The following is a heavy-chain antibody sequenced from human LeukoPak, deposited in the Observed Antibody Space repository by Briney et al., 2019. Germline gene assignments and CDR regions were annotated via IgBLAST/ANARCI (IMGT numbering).Heavy chain of an antibody. Sequence: PGGSLRLSCAASGFTFSDYYMSWIRQAPGKGLESVSYISSSTSYTNYADSVKGRFTISRDNAKNSLYLHMNSLRAEDTATYYCAKALNYWYFDLWGRGNLVTVSS. J-gene: IGHJ2*01. CDR1: GFTFSDYY. CDR3: AKALNYWYFDL. V-gene: IGHV3-11*05. CDR2: ISSSTSYT.